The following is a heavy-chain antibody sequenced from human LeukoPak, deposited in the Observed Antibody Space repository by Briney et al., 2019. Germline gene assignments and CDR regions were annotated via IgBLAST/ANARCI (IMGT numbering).Heavy chain of an antibody. CDR1: GYSISSSNW. D-gene: IGHD3-10*01. Sequence: NPSETLSLTCAVSGYSISSSNWWGWIRQPPGKGLEWIGYIYYSGSTYYNPSLKSRVTMSVDTSKNQFSLKLSSVTAVDTAVYYCARGGYGSGSYRNYYFDYWGQGTLVTVSS. V-gene: IGHV4-28*03. CDR3: ARGGYGSGSYRNYYFDY. J-gene: IGHJ4*02. CDR2: IYYSGST.